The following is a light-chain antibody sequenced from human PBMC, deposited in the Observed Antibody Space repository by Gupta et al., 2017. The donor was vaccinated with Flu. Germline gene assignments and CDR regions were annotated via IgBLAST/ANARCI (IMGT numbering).Light chain of an antibody. CDR3: QHEYNSPMT. CDR1: QDIRNT. CDR2: NGS. V-gene: IGKV1-6*01. J-gene: IGKJ4*01. Sequence: AIQMTQSPSSLSASVGDRVTITCRASQDIRNTLGWYQQRPGKAPKLLMYNGSTLQSGVPSRFSGSGSGTDFTLTISSLQPEDFATYYCQHEYNSPMTFGRGTKVEIK.